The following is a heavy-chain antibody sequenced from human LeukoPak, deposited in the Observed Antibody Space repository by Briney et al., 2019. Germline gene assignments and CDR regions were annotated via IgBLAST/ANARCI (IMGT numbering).Heavy chain of an antibody. CDR3: ASAVALDY. J-gene: IGHJ4*02. V-gene: IGHV3-66*01. CDR2: IYSGGST. Sequence: GGSLKLSCAASGFTVSSNYMSWVRQAPGKGLEWVSIIYSGGSTYYADSVKGRFTISRDNSKNTLYLQMNSLRAEDTAVYYCASAVALDYWGQGTLVTVSS. CDR1: GFTVSSNY.